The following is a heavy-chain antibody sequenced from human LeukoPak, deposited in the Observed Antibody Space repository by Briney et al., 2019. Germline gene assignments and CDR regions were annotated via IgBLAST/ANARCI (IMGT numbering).Heavy chain of an antibody. D-gene: IGHD3-10*01. CDR3: AREGGSGYYGSGSYPRDY. CDR2: INPNSGGT. CDR1: GYTFTGYY. Sequence: ASVKVSCKASGYTFTGYYMHWVRQAPGQGLEWMGWINPNSGGTNYAQKFQGRVTMTRDTSISTAYMELSRLGSDDTAVYYCAREGGSGYYGSGSYPRDYWGQGTLVTVSS. V-gene: IGHV1-2*02. J-gene: IGHJ4*02.